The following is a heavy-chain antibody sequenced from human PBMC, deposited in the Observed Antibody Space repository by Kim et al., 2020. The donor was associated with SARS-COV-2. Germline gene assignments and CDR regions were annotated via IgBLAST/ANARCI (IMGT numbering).Heavy chain of an antibody. Sequence: LKSRVTISVDTSKNQFSLKLSSVTAADTAVYYCARGRGYYGSGSNYYFDYWGQGTLVTVSS. V-gene: IGHV4-34*01. D-gene: IGHD3-10*01. J-gene: IGHJ4*02. CDR3: ARGRGYYGSGSNYYFDY.